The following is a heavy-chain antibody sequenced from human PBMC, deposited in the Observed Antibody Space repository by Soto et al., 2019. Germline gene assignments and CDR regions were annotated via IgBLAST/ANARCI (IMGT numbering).Heavy chain of an antibody. J-gene: IGHJ6*02. V-gene: IGHV3-11*05. D-gene: IGHD5-18*01. CDR1: GFTFSDYY. Sequence: QVQLVESGGGLVKPGGSLRLSCAASGFTFSDYYMSWIRQAPGKGLEWVSYISSSSSYTNYADSVKGRFTISRDNAKNSLYLQMNSLRAEDTAVYYCARRGYSYKNRYGYYGMDVWGQGTTVTVSS. CDR2: ISSSSSYT. CDR3: ARRGYSYKNRYGYYGMDV.